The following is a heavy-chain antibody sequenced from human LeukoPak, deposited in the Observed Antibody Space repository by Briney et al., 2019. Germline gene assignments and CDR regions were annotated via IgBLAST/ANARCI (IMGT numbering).Heavy chain of an antibody. Sequence: APVKLSCKASGGTFSSYGIRWVRQAPGQARERMGGIIPRFGTANHAPKLQGRVTIPADESTRTAYMELSSLRSEGTAVYYCARLSTGGYDCGSEFDYWGQGTLVTVSS. V-gene: IGHV1-69*01. CDR2: IIPRFGTA. J-gene: IGHJ4*02. CDR3: ARLSTGGYDCGSEFDY. CDR1: GGTFSSYG. D-gene: IGHD3-10*01.